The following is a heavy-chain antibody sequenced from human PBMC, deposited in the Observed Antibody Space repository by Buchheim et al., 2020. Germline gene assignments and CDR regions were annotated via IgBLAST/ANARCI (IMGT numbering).Heavy chain of an antibody. J-gene: IGHJ5*01. D-gene: IGHD6-19*01. CDR2: INSDGGNT. CDR1: GFTFSNYW. CDR3: ARGGRGTVTGQDNWFDS. V-gene: IGHV3-74*01. Sequence: EVQLVESGGGLVQPGASLRLSCAAYGFTFSNYWMHWVRQVPGKGLVWVSRINSDGGNTNYADSVKGRFTISRDNAKNTLYLQMDSLRAEDTAVYYCARGGRGTVTGQDNWFDSWGQGTL.